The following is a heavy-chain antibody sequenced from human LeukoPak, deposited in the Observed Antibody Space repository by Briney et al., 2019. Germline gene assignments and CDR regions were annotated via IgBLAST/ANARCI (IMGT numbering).Heavy chain of an antibody. CDR3: ARTLGLNYYYYMDV. D-gene: IGHD3-3*02. J-gene: IGHJ6*03. Sequence: SGPALVKPTQTLTLACSFSGFSLTTSGMCVSWIRQPPGKALEWLARIDWDDDKYYSTSLETRLTISKDTSKNQVVLTMTNMDPVDTATYYCARTLGLNYYYYMDVWGKGTTVTVSS. CDR2: IDWDDDK. V-gene: IGHV2-70*11. CDR1: GFSLTTSGMC.